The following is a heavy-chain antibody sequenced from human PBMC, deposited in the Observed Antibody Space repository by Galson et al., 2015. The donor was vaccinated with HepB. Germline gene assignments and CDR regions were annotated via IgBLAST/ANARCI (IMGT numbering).Heavy chain of an antibody. V-gene: IGHV6-1*01. CDR1: GDSVSSNSAA. CDR3: ARFVPDNWGSPVRYFDL. D-gene: IGHD7-27*01. J-gene: IGHJ2*01. CDR2: TYYRSKWYN. Sequence: CAISGDSVSSNSAAWNWIRQSPSRGLEWLGRTYYRSKWYNDYAVSVKSRITINPDTSKNQFSLQLNSVTPEDTAVYYCARFVPDNWGSPVRYFDLWGRGTLVTVSS.